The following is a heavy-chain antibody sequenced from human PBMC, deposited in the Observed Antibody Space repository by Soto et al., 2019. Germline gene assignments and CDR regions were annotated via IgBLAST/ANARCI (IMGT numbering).Heavy chain of an antibody. CDR3: ARDLNDILTGYYKPQWFDP. CDR2: IWYDGSNK. Sequence: GGSLRLSCAASGFTFSSYGMHWVRQAPGKGLEWVAVIWYDGSNKYYADSVKGRFTISRDNSKNTLYLQMNSLRAEDTAVYYCARDLNDILTGYYKPQWFDPWGQGTLVTVSS. CDR1: GFTFSSYG. D-gene: IGHD3-9*01. V-gene: IGHV3-33*01. J-gene: IGHJ5*02.